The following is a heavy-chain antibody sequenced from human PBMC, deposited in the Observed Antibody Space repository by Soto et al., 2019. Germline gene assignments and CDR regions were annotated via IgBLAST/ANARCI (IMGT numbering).Heavy chain of an antibody. Sequence: HPGGSLRLSCAASGFTFSSYWMSWVRQAPGKGLEWVANIKQDGSGKYYVDSVKGRFTISRDNAKNSLYLQMNSLRVEDTAVYFCAYGDRNGYNYWGQGTLVTAPQ. J-gene: IGHJ4*02. CDR1: GFTFSSYW. CDR2: IKQDGSGK. D-gene: IGHD5-12*01. CDR3: AYGDRNGYNY. V-gene: IGHV3-7*03.